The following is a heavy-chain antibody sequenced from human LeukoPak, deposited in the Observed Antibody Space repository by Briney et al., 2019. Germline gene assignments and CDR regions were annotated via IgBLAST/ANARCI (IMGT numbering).Heavy chain of an antibody. J-gene: IGHJ5*02. Sequence: PGGSLRLSCAASGFTFSDYYMSWIRQAPGKGLEWVSYISSSGSTIYYADSVKGRFIISRDNAKNSLYLQMNSLRAEDTAVYYCARDPAGYSSGWDGGFDPWGQGTLVTVSS. CDR2: ISSSGSTI. CDR1: GFTFSDYY. CDR3: ARDPAGYSSGWDGGFDP. V-gene: IGHV3-11*04. D-gene: IGHD6-19*01.